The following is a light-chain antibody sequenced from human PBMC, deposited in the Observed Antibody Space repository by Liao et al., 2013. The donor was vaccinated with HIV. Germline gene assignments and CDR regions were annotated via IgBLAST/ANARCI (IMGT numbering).Light chain of an antibody. J-gene: IGLJ2*01. CDR1: NIRTKS. V-gene: IGLV3-21*01. Sequence: SYVLTQPPSVSVAPGKTARITCGGNNIRTKSVHWYQQMPGQAPALVIYYDDDRPSGIPERFSGSHSGNTATLTISRVEAGDEADYYCQVWDSSSDHVVFGGGTKLTVL. CDR3: QVWDSSSDHVV. CDR2: YDD.